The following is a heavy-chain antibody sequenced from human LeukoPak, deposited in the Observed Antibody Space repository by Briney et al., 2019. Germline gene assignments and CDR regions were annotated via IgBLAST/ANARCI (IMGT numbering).Heavy chain of an antibody. CDR3: ARDSSRRLRFLEWSRIYMDV. J-gene: IGHJ6*03. V-gene: IGHV3-21*01. CDR2: ISSSSSYI. CDR1: GFTFSSYE. D-gene: IGHD3-3*01. Sequence: GGSLRLSCAASGFTFSSYEMNWVRQAPGKGLEWVSSISSSSSYIYYADSVKGRFTISRDNAKNSLYLQMNSLRAEDTAVYYCARDSSRRLRFLEWSRIYMDVWGKGTTVTVSS.